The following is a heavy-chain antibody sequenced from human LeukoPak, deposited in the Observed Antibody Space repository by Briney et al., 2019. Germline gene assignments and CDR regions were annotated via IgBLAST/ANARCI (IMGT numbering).Heavy chain of an antibody. CDR3: ARGARGYDFGYDELDY. J-gene: IGHJ4*02. CDR2: ISSNGGST. Sequence: GGSLRLSCSASGFTFSSYAMHWVRQAPGKGLEYVSAISSNGGSTYYADSVKGRFTISRDNSKNTLYLQMSSLRAEDTAVYYCARGARGYDFGYDELDYWGQGTLVTVSS. V-gene: IGHV3-64D*06. D-gene: IGHD5-18*01. CDR1: GFTFSSYA.